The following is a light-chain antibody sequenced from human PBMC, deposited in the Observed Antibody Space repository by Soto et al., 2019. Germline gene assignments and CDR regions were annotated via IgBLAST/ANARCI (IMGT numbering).Light chain of an antibody. CDR3: QQYVTSPWT. J-gene: IGKJ1*01. V-gene: IGKV3-20*01. Sequence: DIVLTQSPGTLSLSPGERATLSCRASQSVSSNYLAWYQQKPGQAPRLLIYGASSGVTGIPDRFSGSGSGTDFTITISRLEPEDFAVYYCQQYVTSPWTVGQGTEVEIK. CDR1: QSVSSNY. CDR2: GAS.